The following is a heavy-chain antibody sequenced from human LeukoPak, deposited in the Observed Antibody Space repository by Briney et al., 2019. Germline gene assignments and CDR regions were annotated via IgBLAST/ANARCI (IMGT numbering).Heavy chain of an antibody. D-gene: IGHD3-10*01. CDR3: ARVITMVRVFDY. CDR1: GGSISSGDYY. J-gene: IGHJ4*02. V-gene: IGHV4-30-4*01. CDR2: IYYSGST. Sequence: PSETLSLICTVSGGSISSGDYYWSWIRQPPGKGLEWIGYIYYSGSTYYNPSLKSRVTISVDTSKNQFSLKLSSVTAADTAVYYCARVITMVRVFDYWGQGTLVTVSS.